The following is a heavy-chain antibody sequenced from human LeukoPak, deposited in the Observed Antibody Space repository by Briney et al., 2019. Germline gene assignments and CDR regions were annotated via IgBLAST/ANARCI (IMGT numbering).Heavy chain of an antibody. Sequence: PSETLSLTCAVSGYSISSGYYWGWIRQPPGKGLEWIGSISHSGNTYFNPSLKSRVTISVDTSKNQFSLKLSSVTAADTAVYYCARDPGAVAGTNWDQGTLVTVSS. CDR1: GYSISSGYY. J-gene: IGHJ4*02. CDR3: ARDPGAVAGTN. V-gene: IGHV4-38-2*02. CDR2: ISHSGNT. D-gene: IGHD6-19*01.